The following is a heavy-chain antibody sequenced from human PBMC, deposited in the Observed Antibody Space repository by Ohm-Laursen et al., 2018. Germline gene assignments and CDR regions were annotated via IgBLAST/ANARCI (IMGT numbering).Heavy chain of an antibody. J-gene: IGHJ4*02. D-gene: IGHD4-23*01. CDR2: ISSSSSYI. V-gene: IGHV3-21*01. Sequence: SLRLSCAASGFTFSSYSMNWVRQAPGKGLEWVSSISSSSSYIYYADSVKGRFTISRDNAKNSLYLQMNSLRAEDTAVYYCARGGYGGNSVGFDYWGQGTLVTVSS. CDR3: ARGGYGGNSVGFDY. CDR1: GFTFSSYS.